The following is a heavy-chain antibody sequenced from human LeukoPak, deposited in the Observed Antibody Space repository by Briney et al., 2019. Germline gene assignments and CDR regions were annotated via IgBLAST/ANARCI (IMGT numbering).Heavy chain of an antibody. J-gene: IGHJ4*02. CDR2: INPNSGGT. V-gene: IGHV1-2*02. CDR3: ARDQHGSGSYYDY. Sequence: ASVKVSCKASGYTFTGDYMHWVRQAPGQGLEWMGWINPNSGGTNYAQKFQGRVTMTRDTSISTAYMELRRLRSDDTAVYFCARDQHGSGSYYDYWGQGTLVTVSS. CDR1: GYTFTGDY. D-gene: IGHD3-10*01.